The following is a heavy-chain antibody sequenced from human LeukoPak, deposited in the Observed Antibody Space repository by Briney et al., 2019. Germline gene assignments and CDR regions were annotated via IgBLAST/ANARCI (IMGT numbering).Heavy chain of an antibody. J-gene: IGHJ6*04. CDR2: IRRKGDNYAT. Sequence: PGGSLRLSCAASGFTFSGSAMHWVRQVSGKGLEWIGRIRRKGDNYATAYAGSVKGRFTISRSDSNNTAYLQMNSLKPEDTAVYYCTRRWKYSRGSLPGYSGLDVWGKGTTVTVSS. D-gene: IGHD6-19*01. CDR3: TRRWKYSRGSLPGYSGLDV. CDR1: GFTFSGSA. V-gene: IGHV3-73*01.